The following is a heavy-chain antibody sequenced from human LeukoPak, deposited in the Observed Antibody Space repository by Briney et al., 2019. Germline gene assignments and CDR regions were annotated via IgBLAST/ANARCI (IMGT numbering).Heavy chain of an antibody. CDR1: GFTFDDYG. V-gene: IGHV3-20*04. J-gene: IGHJ4*02. CDR3: AREYEIGYCSGGSCYSGY. D-gene: IGHD2-15*01. Sequence: GGSLRLSCAASGFTFDDYGMSWVRQAPGKGLEWVSGINWNGGSTGYADSVKGRFTISRDNAKNSLYLQMNSLRAEDTDLYYCAREYEIGYCSGGSCYSGYWGQGTLVTVSS. CDR2: INWNGGST.